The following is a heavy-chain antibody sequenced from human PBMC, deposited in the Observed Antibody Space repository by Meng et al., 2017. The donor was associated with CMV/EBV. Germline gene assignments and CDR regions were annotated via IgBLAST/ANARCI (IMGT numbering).Heavy chain of an antibody. Sequence: QVQAEDSCQGLLKPYQTPSLTCTVSGGSISSGDYYWSWIRQPPGKGLEWIGYIYYSGSTYYNPSLKSRVTISVDTSKNQFSLKLSSVTAADTAVYYCAREGDNPFDYWGQGTLVTVSS. CDR3: AREGDNPFDY. J-gene: IGHJ4*02. V-gene: IGHV4-30-4*08. CDR2: IYYSGST. D-gene: IGHD2-21*02. CDR1: GGSISSGDYY.